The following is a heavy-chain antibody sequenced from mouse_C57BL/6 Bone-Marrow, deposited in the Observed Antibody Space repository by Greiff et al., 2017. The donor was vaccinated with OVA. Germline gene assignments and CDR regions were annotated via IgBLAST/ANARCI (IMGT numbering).Heavy chain of an antibody. V-gene: IGHV1-5*01. CDR1: GYTFTSYW. J-gene: IGHJ1*03. CDR2: IYPGNSDT. Sequence: EVQLVESGTVLARPGASVKMSCKTSGYTFTSYWMHWVKQRPGQGLEWIGAIYPGNSDTSYNQKFKGKAKLTAVTSASTAYMELSSLTNEDSAVYYCTRDPITTVVPHWYFDVWGTGTTVTVSS. D-gene: IGHD1-1*01. CDR3: TRDPITTVVPHWYFDV.